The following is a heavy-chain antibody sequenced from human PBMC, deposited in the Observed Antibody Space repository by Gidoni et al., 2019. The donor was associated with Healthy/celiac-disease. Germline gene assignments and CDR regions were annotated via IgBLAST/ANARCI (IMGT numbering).Heavy chain of an antibody. CDR1: GGPFSSYA. J-gene: IGHJ6*02. CDR3: ARDCRAAAEGYYYGMDV. Sequence: QVQLVQSGAEVKKPGSSVKVSCKASGGPFSSYAISWVRQAPGQGLEWMGGIIPIFGTANYAQKFQGRVTITADKSTSTAYMELSSLRSEDTAVYYCARDCRAAAEGYYYGMDVWGQGTTVTVSS. D-gene: IGHD6-13*01. V-gene: IGHV1-69*06. CDR2: IIPIFGTA.